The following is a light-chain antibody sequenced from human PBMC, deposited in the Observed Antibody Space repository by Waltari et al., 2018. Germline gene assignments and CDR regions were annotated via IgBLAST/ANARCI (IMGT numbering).Light chain of an antibody. CDR2: DVR. CDR3: SSYTANTRF. J-gene: IGLJ2*01. CDR1: CSDVGCENR. V-gene: IGLV2-18*02. Sequence: QSALTQPPSVSGSPGQSVTISCSGTCSDVGCENRVSWYQQPPGTAPKLIIYDVRNRPSGVSHRFSVSRSGNTASLTISGLQAEDEADYYCSSYTANTRFFGGGTKLTVL.